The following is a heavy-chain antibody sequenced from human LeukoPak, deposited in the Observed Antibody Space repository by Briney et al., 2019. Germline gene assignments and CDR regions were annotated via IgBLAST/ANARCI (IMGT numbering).Heavy chain of an antibody. CDR1: GGSISSSSYY. J-gene: IGHJ4*02. D-gene: IGHD6-19*01. V-gene: IGHV4-39*07. CDR2: IYYSGST. Sequence: PSETLSLTCTVSGGSISSSSYYWGWIRQPPGKGLEWIGSIYYSGSTYYNPSLKSRVTISVDTSKNQFSLKLSSVTAADTAVYYCARVHYSSGWYYFDYWGQGALVTVSS. CDR3: ARVHYSSGWYYFDY.